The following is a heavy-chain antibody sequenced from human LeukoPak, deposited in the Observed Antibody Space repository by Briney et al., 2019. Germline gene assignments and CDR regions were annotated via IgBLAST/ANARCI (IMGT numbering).Heavy chain of an antibody. Sequence: ASVKVSCKASGYTFTSYGISWVRQAPEQGLEWMGWISAYNGNTNYAQKLQGRVTMTTDTSTSTAYMELRSLRSDDTAVYYCARDPSIAAAGPEYYYYGMDVWGQGTTVTVSS. CDR3: ARDPSIAAAGPEYYYYGMDV. CDR1: GYTFTSYG. D-gene: IGHD6-13*01. V-gene: IGHV1-18*01. CDR2: ISAYNGNT. J-gene: IGHJ6*02.